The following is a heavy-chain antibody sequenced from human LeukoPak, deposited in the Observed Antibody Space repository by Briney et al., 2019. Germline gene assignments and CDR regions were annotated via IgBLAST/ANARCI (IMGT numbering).Heavy chain of an antibody. CDR2: ISYDGSNK. CDR3: ARDLYDILTGSPDY. CDR1: GFTFSSYA. D-gene: IGHD3-9*01. Sequence: GRSLRLSCAASGFTFSSYAMHWVRQAPGKGLEWVAVISYDGSNKYYADSVKGRFTISRDNSKNTLYLQMNSLRAEDTAVYYCARDLYDILTGSPDYWGQGTLVTVSS. J-gene: IGHJ4*02. V-gene: IGHV3-30-3*01.